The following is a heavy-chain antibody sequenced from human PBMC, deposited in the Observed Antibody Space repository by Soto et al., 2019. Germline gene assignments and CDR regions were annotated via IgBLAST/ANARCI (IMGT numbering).Heavy chain of an antibody. CDR1: GGSFTSYS. J-gene: IGHJ6*03. D-gene: IGHD2-21*01. V-gene: IGHV1-69*02. CDR3: AKSLLFVDHGYMDV. Sequence: QVQLVQSGADLKKPGSSVKVSCEASGGSFTSYSFTWVRQAPGQGLEWMGRIIPIQGKANYALKFQDRVTITADRSTRTVYMELTSLRPEDTAVYFCAKSLLFVDHGYMDVWGKGTTVTVSS. CDR2: IIPIQGKA.